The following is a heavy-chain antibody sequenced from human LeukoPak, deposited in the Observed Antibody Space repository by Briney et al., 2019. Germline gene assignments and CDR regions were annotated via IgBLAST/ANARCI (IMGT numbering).Heavy chain of an antibody. Sequence: GGSLRLSCAASGFTFSSYAMHWVRQAPGKGLEWVAVISYDGSNKYYADSVKGRFTISRDNSKNTLYLQMNSLRAEDTAVYYCAKLGTAMVTATFLDYWGQGTLVTVSS. D-gene: IGHD5-18*01. J-gene: IGHJ4*02. CDR1: GFTFSSYA. V-gene: IGHV3-30*04. CDR3: AKLGTAMVTATFLDY. CDR2: ISYDGSNK.